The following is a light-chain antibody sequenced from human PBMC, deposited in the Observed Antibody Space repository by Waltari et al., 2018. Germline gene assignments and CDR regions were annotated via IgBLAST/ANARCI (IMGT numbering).Light chain of an antibody. Sequence: LYQRKPCQSPLLVIDQDTKRPAGIPERFSGSKSGNAATLTISGTQAMDEADYYCQALGTGAWVFGGGTKLTVL. CDR3: QALGTGAWV. V-gene: IGLV3-1*01. CDR2: QDT. J-gene: IGLJ3*02.